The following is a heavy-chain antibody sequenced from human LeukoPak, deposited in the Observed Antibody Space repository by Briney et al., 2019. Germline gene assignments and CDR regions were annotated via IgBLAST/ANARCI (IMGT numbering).Heavy chain of an antibody. Sequence: ASVKVSCKASGGTFSSYAISWVRQAPGQGLEWMGRIIPILGIANYAQKFQGRVTITADKSTSTAYMELSSLRSEDTAVYYSARDGSGRDGYNSNYWGQGTLVTVSS. CDR1: GGTFSSYA. CDR3: ARDGSGRDGYNSNY. CDR2: IIPILGIA. J-gene: IGHJ4*02. D-gene: IGHD5-24*01. V-gene: IGHV1-69*04.